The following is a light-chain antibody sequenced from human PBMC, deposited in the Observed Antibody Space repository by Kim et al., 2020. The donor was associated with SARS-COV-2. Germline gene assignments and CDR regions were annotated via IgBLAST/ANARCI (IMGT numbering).Light chain of an antibody. CDR2: DVS. Sequence: GQSITISCTGTSSDVGGYNYVSWYQQHPGKAPKLMIYDVSNRPSGVSNRFSGSKSANTASLTISGLQAEDEADYYCSSYRSRSTYVFGTGTKVTVL. CDR1: SSDVGGYNY. CDR3: SSYRSRSTYV. V-gene: IGLV2-14*03. J-gene: IGLJ1*01.